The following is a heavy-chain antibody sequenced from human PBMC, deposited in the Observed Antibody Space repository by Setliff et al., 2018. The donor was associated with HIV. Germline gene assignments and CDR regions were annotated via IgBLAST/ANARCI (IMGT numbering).Heavy chain of an antibody. V-gene: IGHV4-61*09. CDR3: ARHRDPPGTSWIYYYYYMDL. J-gene: IGHJ6*03. Sequence: SETLSLTCTVSGGSISSSSYCWSWIRQPAGKGLEWIGHIYTSGSTNYNPSLKSRVTISVDTSKNQFSLKLSSVTAADTGVYYCARHRDPPGTSWIYYYYYMDLWGEGTTVTVSS. CDR1: GGSISSSSYC. D-gene: IGHD6-13*01. CDR2: IYTSGST.